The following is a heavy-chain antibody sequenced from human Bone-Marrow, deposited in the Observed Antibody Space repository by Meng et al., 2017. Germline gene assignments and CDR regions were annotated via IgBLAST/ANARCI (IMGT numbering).Heavy chain of an antibody. V-gene: IGHV4-34*01. CDR1: GGSFSDYH. CDR2: INHSGST. J-gene: IGHJ4*02. Sequence: QGQPQQWGAGLLKPSWTLSLTFVVSGGSFSDYHWSWIRQPPGKGLEWIGEINHSGSTNYNPSLESRATISVDTSQNNLSLKLSSVTAADSAVYYCARGPTTMAHDFDYWGQGTLVTVSS. CDR3: ARGPTTMAHDFDY. D-gene: IGHD4-11*01.